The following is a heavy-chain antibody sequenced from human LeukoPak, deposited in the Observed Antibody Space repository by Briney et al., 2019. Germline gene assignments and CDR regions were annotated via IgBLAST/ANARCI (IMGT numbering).Heavy chain of an antibody. CDR3: ATAQRMEMAIAY. CDR2: IYSGGNA. CDR1: GFTVSNNH. Sequence: PGGSLRLSCAVSGFTVSNNHMSWVRQAPGKGLEWVSVIYSGGNAYYADSVKGRFTISRDNSKSTLYLQMNSLRAEDTAVYYCATAQRMEMAIAYWGQGTLVTVSS. J-gene: IGHJ4*02. V-gene: IGHV3-53*01. D-gene: IGHD5-24*01.